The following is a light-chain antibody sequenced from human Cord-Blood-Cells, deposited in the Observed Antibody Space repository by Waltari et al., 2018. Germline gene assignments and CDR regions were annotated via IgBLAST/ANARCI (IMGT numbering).Light chain of an antibody. CDR1: SSDVGGYNL. CDR2: EGS. Sequence: QSALTQPAPVSGSPGQSITISCTGTSSDVGGYNLVSWYQQHPGKAPKLMIYEGSKRPSGVSNRFSGSKSGNTASLTISGLQAEDEADYYCCSYAGSSTFVFGGGTKLTVL. CDR3: CSYAGSSTFV. V-gene: IGLV2-23*03. J-gene: IGLJ3*02.